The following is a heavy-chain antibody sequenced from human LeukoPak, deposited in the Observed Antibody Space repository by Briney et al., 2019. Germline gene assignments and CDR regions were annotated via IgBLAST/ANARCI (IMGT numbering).Heavy chain of an antibody. CDR2: INHSGST. Sequence: PSETPSLTCAVYGGSFSGYYWSWIRQPPGKGLEWIGEINHSGSTNYNPSLKSRVTISVDTSKNQFSLKLSSVTAADTAVYYCARIGAYGGAHFDYWGQGTLVTVSS. J-gene: IGHJ4*02. V-gene: IGHV4-34*01. CDR1: GGSFSGYY. D-gene: IGHD4-23*01. CDR3: ARIGAYGGAHFDY.